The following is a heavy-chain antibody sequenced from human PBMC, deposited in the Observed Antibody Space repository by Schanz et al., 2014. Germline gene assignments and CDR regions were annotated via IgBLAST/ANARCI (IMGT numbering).Heavy chain of an antibody. D-gene: IGHD3-10*01. CDR2: IDDTWGP. V-gene: IGHV4-59*12. J-gene: IGHJ5*02. CDR3: ARTLVNGSRKWFVP. CDR1: GFTFSNYW. Sequence: VQLVESGGGLVQPGGSLRLSCAASGFTFSNYWMSWVRQAPGKGLEWIGCIDDTWGPKNNSPLKARVTLSLDASTNQFSLKLTSVTAADTAVYYCARTLVNGSRKWFVPWGPGTQVTVSS.